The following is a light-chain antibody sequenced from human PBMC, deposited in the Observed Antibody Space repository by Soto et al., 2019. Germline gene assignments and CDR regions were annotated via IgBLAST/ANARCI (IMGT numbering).Light chain of an antibody. V-gene: IGKV1-39*01. Sequence: DIRMTQSPSSLSASVGDRVTITCRASQSISTYLNWYQQKAGKAPKVMIHAASSLQSGVPSRFSGSGSGTDFTLTISSLQPEDFGPYYDQQSYYTPFTFARGTKVDSK. CDR2: AAS. CDR1: QSISTY. CDR3: QQSYYTPFT. J-gene: IGKJ3*01.